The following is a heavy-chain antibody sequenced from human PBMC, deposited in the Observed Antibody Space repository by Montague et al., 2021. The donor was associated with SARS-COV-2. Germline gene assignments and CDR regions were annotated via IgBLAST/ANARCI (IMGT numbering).Heavy chain of an antibody. D-gene: IGHD2-2*01. CDR3: ARGRRPVVVPVAGPAGRAFDI. Sequence: SETLSLTCAISGGSFSNYYWSWIRQPPGKELEWIGEVNQSGTTIYNPSVKGGVTISEDTSKNQFYLRLNSVTAADTAVYYCARGRRPVVVPVAGPAGRAFDIWGQGTMVTVSS. V-gene: IGHV4-34*01. J-gene: IGHJ3*02. CDR1: GGSFSNYY. CDR2: VNQSGTT.